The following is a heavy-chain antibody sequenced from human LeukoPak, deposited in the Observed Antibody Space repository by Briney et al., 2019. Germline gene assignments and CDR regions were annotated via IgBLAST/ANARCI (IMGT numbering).Heavy chain of an antibody. CDR1: GFTFSNAW. CDR2: ISWNSGSI. Sequence: GGSLRLSCAASGFTFSNAWMSWVRQTPGKGLEWVSGISWNSGSIGYADSVKGRFTISRDNAKNSLYLQMNSLRAEDTALYYCAKDISHDSSGYPDYWGQGTLVTVSS. CDR3: AKDISHDSSGYPDY. J-gene: IGHJ4*02. D-gene: IGHD3-22*01. V-gene: IGHV3-9*01.